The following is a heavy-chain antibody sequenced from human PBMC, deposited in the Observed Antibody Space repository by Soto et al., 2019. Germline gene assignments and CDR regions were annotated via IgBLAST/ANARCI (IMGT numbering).Heavy chain of an antibody. CDR1: GFTFDDYA. CDR2: ISWNSGSI. CDR3: ANAVIWSPDAPSDD. D-gene: IGHD3-16*02. Sequence: EVQLVESGGGLVQPGRSLRLSCAASGFTFDDYAMHWVRQAPGKGLEWVSGISWNSGSIGYADSVKGRFTISRDNAKNSLYLQMNSLRAEDTALYYCANAVIWSPDAPSDDWGQGTLVTVSS. V-gene: IGHV3-9*01. J-gene: IGHJ4*02.